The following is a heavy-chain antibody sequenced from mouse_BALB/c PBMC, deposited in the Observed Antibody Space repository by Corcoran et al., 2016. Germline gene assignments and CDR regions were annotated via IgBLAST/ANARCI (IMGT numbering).Heavy chain of an antibody. Sequence: QVQLQQSAAELARPGASVKMSCKASGYTFTSYTMHWVKQRPGQGLEWIGYINPSSGYTEYNQKFKDKTTLTADKSSSTAYMQLSSLTSEDSAVYYCARLKDYSCAYWGQGTLVTVSA. CDR2: INPSSGYT. V-gene: IGHV1-4*02. J-gene: IGHJ3*01. CDR1: GYTFTSYT. D-gene: IGHD1-1*01. CDR3: ARLKDYSCAY.